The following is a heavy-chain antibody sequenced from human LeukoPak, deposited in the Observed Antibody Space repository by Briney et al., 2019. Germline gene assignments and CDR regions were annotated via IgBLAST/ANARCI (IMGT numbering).Heavy chain of an antibody. CDR3: ARRHITVTTRSSWFDP. Sequence: SETLSLTCTVSGGSISSGGYYWSWIRQHPGKGLEWIGYIYYSGSTYYNPSLKSRVTISVDTSKNQFSLKLSSVTAADTAVYYCARRHITVTTRSSWFDPWGQGTLVTVSS. V-gene: IGHV4-31*03. CDR2: IYYSGST. D-gene: IGHD4-17*01. CDR1: GGSISSGGYY. J-gene: IGHJ5*02.